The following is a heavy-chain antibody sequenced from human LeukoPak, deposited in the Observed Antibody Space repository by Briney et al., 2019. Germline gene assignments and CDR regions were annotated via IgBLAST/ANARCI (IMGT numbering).Heavy chain of an antibody. CDR3: ARKEVQYHFAY. V-gene: IGHV5-51*01. CDR1: GYSSTNYW. Sequence: GESLKISCKGSGYSSTNYWIGWVRQMPGKGLEWMGIIYPGDSDTTYSPSFQGQVTISADKSISTAYLQWSSLKASDTAMYYCARKEVQYHFAYWGQGTLSTVPS. D-gene: IGHD2/OR15-2a*01. CDR2: IYPGDSDT. J-gene: IGHJ4*02.